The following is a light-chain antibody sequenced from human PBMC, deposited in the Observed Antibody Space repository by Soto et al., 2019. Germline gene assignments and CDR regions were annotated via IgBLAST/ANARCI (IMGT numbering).Light chain of an antibody. J-gene: IGLJ3*02. Sequence: QSALTQPPSASGSPGQSVTISCTGTSSDVGGYNYVSWYQQHPGKAPRLMIYEVSKWPSGVPDRFSGSKSGNTASLTVSGLQAEAEADYYCSSYAGANNLVVFGGGTKVTVL. CDR3: SSYAGANNLVV. V-gene: IGLV2-8*01. CDR2: EVS. CDR1: SSDVGGYNY.